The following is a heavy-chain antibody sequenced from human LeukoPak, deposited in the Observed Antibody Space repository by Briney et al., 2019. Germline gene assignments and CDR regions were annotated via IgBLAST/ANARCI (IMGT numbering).Heavy chain of an antibody. V-gene: IGHV3-23*01. CDR3: AKSGYDFWSGYYGY. D-gene: IGHD3-3*01. CDR1: GFTFGSFA. Sequence: GGSLRLSCAASGFTFGSFAMSWVRQAPGKGLEWVSAISGSGGSTYYADSVKGRFTISRDNSKNTLYLQMNSLRAEDTAVYYCAKSGYDFWSGYYGYWGQGTLVTVSS. CDR2: ISGSGGST. J-gene: IGHJ4*02.